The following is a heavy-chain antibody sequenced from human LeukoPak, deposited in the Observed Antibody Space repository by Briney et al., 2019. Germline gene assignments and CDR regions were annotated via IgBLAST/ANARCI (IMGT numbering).Heavy chain of an antibody. V-gene: IGHV1-69*13. CDR1: GGTFSSYA. Sequence: SVKVSCKASGGTFSSYAISWVRQAPGEGLEWMGGIIPIFGTANYAQKFQGRVTITADESTSTAYMELSSLRSEDTAVYYCPRDQGTVLLWFGYYMDVWGKGTTVTVSS. J-gene: IGHJ6*03. CDR3: PRDQGTVLLWFGYYMDV. D-gene: IGHD3-10*01. CDR2: IIPIFGTA.